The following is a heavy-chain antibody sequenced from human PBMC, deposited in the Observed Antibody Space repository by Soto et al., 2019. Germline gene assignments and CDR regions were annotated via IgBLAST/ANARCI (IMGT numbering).Heavy chain of an antibody. CDR2: INDSGNI. CDR3: ARGVILWFGELSRRGGYHYYMAV. CDR1: GGSFSGYQ. D-gene: IGHD3-10*01. J-gene: IGHJ6*03. V-gene: IGHV4-34*01. Sequence: QVQLQQWGAGLLKPSETLSLTCAVYGGSFSGYQWSWIRQTPGKGLEWIGEINDSGNINYNPSLKRRVTILLDTPKTQISLKLSSVTAGDSAVYYCARGVILWFGELSRRGGYHYYMAVWGKGTTVTGSS.